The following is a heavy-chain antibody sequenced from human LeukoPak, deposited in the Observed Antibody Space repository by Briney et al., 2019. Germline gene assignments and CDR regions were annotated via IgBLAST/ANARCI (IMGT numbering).Heavy chain of an antibody. CDR3: AKDRGEDRWDV. V-gene: IGHV3-23*01. CDR2: LSGNAYST. J-gene: IGHJ6*04. CDR1: GFTFSTYA. Sequence: GGSLRLSCAASGFTFSTYAMTWVRQAPGKGLEWVSALSGNAYSTYYADSVQGRFTISRDNAKNSLYLQMNSLRAEDTAVYYCAKDRGEDRWDVWGKGTTVTVSS. D-gene: IGHD2-15*01.